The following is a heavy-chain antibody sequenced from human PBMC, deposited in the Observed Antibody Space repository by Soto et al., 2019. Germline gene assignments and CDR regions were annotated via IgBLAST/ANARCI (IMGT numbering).Heavy chain of an antibody. Sequence: PGGSLRLSCAASGFTFSSYEMNWVRQAPGKGLEWVSYISSSGSTIYYTDSVKGRFTISRDNAKNSLYLQMNSLRAEDTAVYYCARTSSYDAFDIWGQGTMVTVS. CDR2: ISSSGSTI. J-gene: IGHJ3*02. V-gene: IGHV3-48*03. CDR1: GFTFSSYE. D-gene: IGHD6-13*01. CDR3: ARTSSYDAFDI.